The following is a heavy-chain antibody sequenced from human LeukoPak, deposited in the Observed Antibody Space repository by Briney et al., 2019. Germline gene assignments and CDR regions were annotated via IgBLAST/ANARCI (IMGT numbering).Heavy chain of an antibody. V-gene: IGHV1-69*01. Sequence: SVKVSCKASGGTFSSYAISWVRQAPEQGLEWMGGIIPTFRTAKYAQKFQGRVMITADESTNTAYMELSSLRSEDTAVYYCATVRARVTGDGYDYDDAFDIWGQGILVTVSS. J-gene: IGHJ3*02. CDR3: ATVRARVTGDGYDYDDAFDI. CDR2: IIPTFRTA. CDR1: GGTFSSYA. D-gene: IGHD5-12*01.